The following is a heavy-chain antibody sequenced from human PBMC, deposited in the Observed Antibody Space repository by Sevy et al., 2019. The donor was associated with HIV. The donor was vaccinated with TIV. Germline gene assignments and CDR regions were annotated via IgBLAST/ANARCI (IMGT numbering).Heavy chain of an antibody. V-gene: IGHV1-2*06. Sequence: ASVKVSCKASGYTFTGYYMHWVRQAPGQGLEWMGRINPNSGGTNYAQKFQGRVTMTRDTSISTAYMELSRLRSDDTAVYYCARGRIMITFGGVIVLYYYYGMDVWGQGTTVTVSS. CDR3: ARGRIMITFGGVIVLYYYYGMDV. CDR2: INPNSGGT. D-gene: IGHD3-16*02. CDR1: GYTFTGYY. J-gene: IGHJ6*02.